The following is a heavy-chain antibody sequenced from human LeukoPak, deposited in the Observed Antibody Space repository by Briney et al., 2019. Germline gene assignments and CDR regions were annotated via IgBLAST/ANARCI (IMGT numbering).Heavy chain of an antibody. D-gene: IGHD6-19*01. CDR1: GFTFTSYA. Sequence: PGGSLRLSCAASGFTFTSYAVHWVRQAPGKGLEWVALISYDGSNKYYADSVKGRFTISRDNSKNTLYLQMNSLRAEDTAVYYCAKDGYSSGWPFDYWGQGTLVTVSS. CDR2: ISYDGSNK. J-gene: IGHJ4*02. V-gene: IGHV3-30*04. CDR3: AKDGYSSGWPFDY.